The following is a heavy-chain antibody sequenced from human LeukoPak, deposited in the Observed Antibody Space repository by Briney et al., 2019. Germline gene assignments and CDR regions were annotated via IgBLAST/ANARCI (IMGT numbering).Heavy chain of an antibody. V-gene: IGHV1-69*13. D-gene: IGHD7-27*01. CDR2: IIPIFGTA. CDR3: AIERPWGSEFDY. Sequence: SVTVSCKASGGTFSSYAISWVRQAPGQGLEWMGGIIPIFGTANYAQKFQGRVTITADESTSTAYMELSSLRSEDTAVYYCAIERPWGSEFDYWGQGTLVTVSS. CDR1: GGTFSSYA. J-gene: IGHJ4*02.